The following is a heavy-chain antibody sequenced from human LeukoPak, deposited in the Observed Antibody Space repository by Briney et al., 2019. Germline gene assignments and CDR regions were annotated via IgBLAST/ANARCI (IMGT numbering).Heavy chain of an antibody. Sequence: SETLSLTCTVSGGSISSSSYYWGWIRQPPGKGLEWIGSIYYSGSTYYNPSLKSRVTISVDTSKNQCSLKLSSVTAADTAVYYCARTKYNWNYLYYFDYWGQGTLVTVSS. CDR2: IYYSGST. CDR3: ARTKYNWNYLYYFDY. D-gene: IGHD1-7*01. V-gene: IGHV4-39*07. CDR1: GGSISSSSYY. J-gene: IGHJ4*02.